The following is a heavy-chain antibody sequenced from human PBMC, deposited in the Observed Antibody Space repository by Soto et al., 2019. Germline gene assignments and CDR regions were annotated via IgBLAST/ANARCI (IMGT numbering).Heavy chain of an antibody. CDR3: TRAGPETCTSTSCFAYSPDV. CDR2: INTDGNT. J-gene: IGHJ6*04. V-gene: IGHV3-66*01. Sequence: PGGSLRLSCAPSGFTVSSKYMNSVRQAPGKGLEWGSLINTDGNTHYAGSVNGRFTISRDNAKNTLYLQMSSLRAEDTAVYYCTRAGPETCTSTSCFAYSPDVWGKGTTVTVSS. D-gene: IGHD2-2*01. CDR1: GFTVSSKY.